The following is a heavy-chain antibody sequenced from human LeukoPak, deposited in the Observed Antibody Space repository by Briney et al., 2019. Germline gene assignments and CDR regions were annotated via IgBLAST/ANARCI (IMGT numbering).Heavy chain of an antibody. CDR2: TYYRSKWYN. J-gene: IGHJ5*02. V-gene: IGHV6-1*01. D-gene: IGHD2-8*01. Sequence: SQTLSLTCAISGDSVSSNSAAWNWIRQSPSRGLEWLGRTYYRSKWYNDYAVSVKSRITINPDTSKNQFSLQLNSVTPEDTAVYYCARDYSLYCTNGVCYEGGVWFDPWGQGTLVTVSS. CDR1: GDSVSSNSAA. CDR3: ARDYSLYCTNGVCYEGGVWFDP.